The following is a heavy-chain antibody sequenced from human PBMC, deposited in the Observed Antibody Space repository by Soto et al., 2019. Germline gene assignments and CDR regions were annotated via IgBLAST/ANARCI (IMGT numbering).Heavy chain of an antibody. J-gene: IGHJ4*02. V-gene: IGHV3-73*01. D-gene: IGHD3-16*02. CDR3: TRLISAAQDY. CDR2: IRDRADSYAT. Sequence: VLLVESGGGLVQPGGSLKLSCAASGFVFKDSSIHWVRQASGKGLEWVGRIRDRADSYATAYAASVKGRFTISRDDSSTTAYLQMNSLKTEDTAIYYCTRLISAAQDYWGQGTLVTVSS. CDR1: GFVFKDSS.